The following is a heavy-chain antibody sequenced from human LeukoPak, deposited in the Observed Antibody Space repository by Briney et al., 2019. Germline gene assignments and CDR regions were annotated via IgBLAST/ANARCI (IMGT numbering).Heavy chain of an antibody. CDR1: DGSISNYY. Sequence: SETLSLTCTVSDGSISNYYWSWIRQPPGKGLEWIGYIYYSGSTNYNPSLKSRVTMSVDTSKNQFSLKLTSVTAADTAVYYCARARYANAWYAFDIWGHGTMVTVSS. J-gene: IGHJ3*02. CDR3: ARARYANAWYAFDI. D-gene: IGHD2-2*01. CDR2: IYYSGST. V-gene: IGHV4-59*01.